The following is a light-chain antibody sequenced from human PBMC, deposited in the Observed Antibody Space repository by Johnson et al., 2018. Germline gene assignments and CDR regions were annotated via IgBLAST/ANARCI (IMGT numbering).Light chain of an antibody. V-gene: IGLV1-51*02. CDR1: SSNIGNNY. Sequence: QSVLTQPPSVSAAPGQKVTISCSGSSSNIGNNYVSWYQQLPGTAPKLLIYENNKRPSGIPDRFSGSKSGTSATLGITGLQTGDEAAYYGGTWDSSLSAGNVFGTGTNVPVL. J-gene: IGLJ1*01. CDR2: ENN. CDR3: GTWDSSLSAGNV.